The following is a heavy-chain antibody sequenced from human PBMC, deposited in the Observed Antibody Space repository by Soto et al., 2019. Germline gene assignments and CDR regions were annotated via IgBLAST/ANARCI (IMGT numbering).Heavy chain of an antibody. D-gene: IGHD3-3*01. CDR3: ARDLDDYDFYTFDY. J-gene: IGHJ4*02. V-gene: IGHV3-7*01. CDR1: GFTFSSYW. Sequence: GGSLRVSCAASGFTFSSYWGSWVRQAPGKGLEWVANIKQDGSEKYYVDSVKGRFTISRDNAKNSLYLQMNSLRAEDTAVYYCARDLDDYDFYTFDYWGQGTLVTVSS. CDR2: IKQDGSEK.